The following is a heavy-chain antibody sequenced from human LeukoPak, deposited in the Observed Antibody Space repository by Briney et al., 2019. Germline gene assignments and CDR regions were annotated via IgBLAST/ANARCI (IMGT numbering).Heavy chain of an antibody. Sequence: SETLSLTCTVSGGSISGHYWSWIRQPPGKGLEWVAYIYYTGATNHNPSLKSRVTISVDTSKNQFSLRLTSVTAADTAVYYCARLQRGSTDIYHYWAQGTLVSVSS. D-gene: IGHD3-10*01. CDR3: ARLQRGSTDIYHY. CDR2: IYYTGAT. V-gene: IGHV4-59*11. CDR1: GGSISGHY. J-gene: IGHJ4*02.